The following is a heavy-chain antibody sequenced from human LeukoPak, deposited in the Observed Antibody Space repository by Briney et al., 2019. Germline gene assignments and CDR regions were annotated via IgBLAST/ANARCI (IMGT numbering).Heavy chain of an antibody. Sequence: SETLSLTCAVYGRSFSGYYWSWLRQPPGKGLEWIGEIDHSGSTNYNPSLKSRVTISVDTSKNQFSLKLSSVTAADTAVYYCARGVLSQIRYYDWYLRGSPYYFDYWGQGTLVTVSS. CDR2: IDHSGST. J-gene: IGHJ4*02. V-gene: IGHV4-34*01. D-gene: IGHD3-9*01. CDR3: ARGVLSQIRYYDWYLRGSPYYFDY. CDR1: GRSFSGYY.